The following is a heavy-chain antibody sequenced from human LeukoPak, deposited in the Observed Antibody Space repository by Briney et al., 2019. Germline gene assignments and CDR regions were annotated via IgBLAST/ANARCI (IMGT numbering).Heavy chain of an antibody. V-gene: IGHV1-8*01. D-gene: IGHD3-10*01. Sequence: GASVKVSCKASGYTFTSYDINWVRQATGQGLEWMGWMNPNSGNTGYAQKFQGRVTMTRNTSISTAYMELSSLRSEDTAVYYCARGVYYYGSGARFWWFDPWGQGTLVTVSS. CDR3: ARGVYYYGSGARFWWFDP. J-gene: IGHJ5*02. CDR2: MNPNSGNT. CDR1: GYTFTSYD.